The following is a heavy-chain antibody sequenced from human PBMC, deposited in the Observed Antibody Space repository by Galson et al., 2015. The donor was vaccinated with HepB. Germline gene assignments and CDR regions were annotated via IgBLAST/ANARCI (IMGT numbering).Heavy chain of an antibody. V-gene: IGHV3-7*02. CDR2: IKEDGSEK. CDR3: VNYRGAAFDN. D-gene: IGHD1-14*01. J-gene: IGHJ3*02. CDR1: GFTFTNYG. Sequence: SLRLSCAVSGFTFTNYGMSWVRQAPGKGLEWVANIKEDGSEKNYVDSVKGRFSISRDNASNSVYLQMKSLRPKDTAVYYCVNYRGAAFDNWGQGTMVTVSS.